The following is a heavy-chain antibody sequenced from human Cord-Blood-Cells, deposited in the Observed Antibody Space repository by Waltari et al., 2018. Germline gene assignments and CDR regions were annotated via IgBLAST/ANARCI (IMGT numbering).Heavy chain of an antibody. CDR3: AQVVPAAFAFDI. CDR2: IYYSGST. J-gene: IGHJ3*02. CDR1: GGSIRSSSSY. V-gene: IGHV4-39*01. Sequence: QLQLQESAPGLVKLSETLSLTCPASGGSIRSSSSYWGWIRQPPGKGLEWIGSIYYSGSTYYNPSLKSRVTISVDTSKNQFSLKLSSVTAADTAVYYCAQVVPAAFAFDIWGQGTMVTVSS. D-gene: IGHD2-2*01.